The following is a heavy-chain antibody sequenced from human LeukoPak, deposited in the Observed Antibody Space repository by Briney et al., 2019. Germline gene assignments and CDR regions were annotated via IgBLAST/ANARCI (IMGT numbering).Heavy chain of an antibody. CDR3: ARHYSSSSHFDY. J-gene: IGHJ4*02. V-gene: IGHV4-4*09. D-gene: IGHD6-6*01. CDR1: GDPMSHYY. CDR2: IYTSGST. Sequence: PSETLSLTCTVSGDPMSHYYWSWIRQPPGKGLEWTGYIYTSGSTNYNPSLKSRVTISVDTSKNQFSLKLTSVTAADTAVYYCARHYSSSSHFDYWGQGTLVTVSS.